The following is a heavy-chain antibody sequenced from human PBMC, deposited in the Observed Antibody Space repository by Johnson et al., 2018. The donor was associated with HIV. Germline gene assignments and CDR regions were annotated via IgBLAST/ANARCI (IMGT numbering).Heavy chain of an antibody. CDR1: GFNFSTYG. D-gene: IGHD1-26*01. CDR2: IWSDGSNK. V-gene: IGHV3-33*06. CDR3: AKDRPRVGATAPSGGMDFDI. J-gene: IGHJ3*02. Sequence: QVQLVESGGGVVQPGRSLRLSCAASGFNFSTYGMHWVRRAPGKGLEWVAVIWSDGSNKYYGDSVKGRFTISRDNSKNTLYLQMNSLRAEDTAVYYCAKDRPRVGATAPSGGMDFDIWGQGTMVTVSS.